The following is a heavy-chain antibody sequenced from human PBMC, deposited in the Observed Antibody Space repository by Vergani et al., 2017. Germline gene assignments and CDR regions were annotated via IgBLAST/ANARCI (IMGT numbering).Heavy chain of an antibody. V-gene: IGHV3-7*01. J-gene: IGHJ6*03. CDR2: IKQDGSEQ. Sequence: EVQLVESGGGLVQPGGSLRLSCAASGFTFSSYWMSWVRQAPGKGLDWVANIKQDGSEQYYVDSVKGRFTISRDNAKNSLYLQMNSLRAEDTAVYYCARLYCDYYMDVGGEGTAVAGSS. CDR1: GFTFSSYW. CDR3: ARLYCDYYMDV.